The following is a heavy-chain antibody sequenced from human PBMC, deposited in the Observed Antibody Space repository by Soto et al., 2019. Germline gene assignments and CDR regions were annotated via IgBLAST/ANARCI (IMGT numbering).Heavy chain of an antibody. J-gene: IGHJ4*02. CDR3: TRGGYSSSD. CDR1: GYNITSYD. Sequence: QVQLLQAGAEVKKPGASVKVSCKPSGYNITSYDINWVRQATGQGLEWMGWMNPNSSNTGYEQKLQGRVTMTKNTSISTAYMEVSSLRSEDTPVSYCTRGGYSSSDWGQGTLITVSS. CDR2: MNPNSSNT. D-gene: IGHD6-13*01. V-gene: IGHV1-8*01.